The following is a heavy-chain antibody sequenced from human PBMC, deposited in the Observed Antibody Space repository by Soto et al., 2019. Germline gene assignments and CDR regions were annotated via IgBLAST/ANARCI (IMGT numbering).Heavy chain of an antibody. CDR3: ARDGDGRMTTCPYYFNVMDV. V-gene: IGHV4-59*12. J-gene: IGHJ6*02. Sequence: KPSETLSLTCTASGGSLGSYYWRWIRQPPGKGLEWIGYVFSTGRANYNASLKSRVSISLDTSNYHFSLKLSSVTAADTAVYYCARDGDGRMTTCPYYFNVMDVWGPGTTVTVSS. CDR2: VFSTGRA. CDR1: GGSLGSYY. D-gene: IGHD4-4*01.